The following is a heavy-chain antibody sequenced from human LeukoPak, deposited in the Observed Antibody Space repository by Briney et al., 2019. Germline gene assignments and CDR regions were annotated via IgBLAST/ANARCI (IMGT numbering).Heavy chain of an antibody. CDR3: AREEDNWNDAYYYYYMDV. D-gene: IGHD1-20*01. V-gene: IGHV3-72*01. CDR1: GFTFSDHY. Sequence: GGSLRLSCAASGFTFSDHYMDWVRQAPGKGLEWVGRIRNKANSYTTEYAASVKGRFTISRDDSKNSLYLQMSSLKTEDTAVYYCAREEDNWNDAYYYYYMDVWGKGTTVTVSS. CDR2: IRNKANSYTT. J-gene: IGHJ6*03.